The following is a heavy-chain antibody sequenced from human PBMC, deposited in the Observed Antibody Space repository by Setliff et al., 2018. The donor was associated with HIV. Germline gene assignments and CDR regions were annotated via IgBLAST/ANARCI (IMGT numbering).Heavy chain of an antibody. CDR3: ARDTNYYDSSGYYLGAFDI. D-gene: IGHD3-22*01. Sequence: SVKVSCKASGGTFSSYAISWVRQAPGQGLEWMGGIIPIFGTANYAQKFQGRVTITTDESTSTVYMELSSLRSEDTAVYYCARDTNYYDSSGYYLGAFDIWGQGTMVTVSS. CDR1: GGTFSSYA. J-gene: IGHJ3*02. V-gene: IGHV1-69*05. CDR2: IIPIFGTA.